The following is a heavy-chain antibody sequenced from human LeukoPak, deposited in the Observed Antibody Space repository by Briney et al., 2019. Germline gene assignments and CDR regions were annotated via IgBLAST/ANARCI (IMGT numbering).Heavy chain of an antibody. CDR2: ISSSSDTI. CDR3: ARGMRVGPNI. V-gene: IGHV3-48*04. D-gene: IGHD1-26*01. J-gene: IGHJ4*02. Sequence: GGSLRLSCEASGFTFGPYTMNWVRRAPGKGLEWVSYISSSSDTIYYADSVKGRFTISRDNAKNSLYLQMNSLRAEDTAVYYCARGMRVGPNIWGRGTLVTVSS. CDR1: GFTFGPYT.